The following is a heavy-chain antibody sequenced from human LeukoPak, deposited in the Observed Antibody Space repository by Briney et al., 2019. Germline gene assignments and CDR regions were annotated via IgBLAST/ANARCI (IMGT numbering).Heavy chain of an antibody. D-gene: IGHD3-3*01. V-gene: IGHV5-51*01. CDR3: ARLRREYDLLSGFSY. J-gene: IGHJ4*02. CDR2: IYPADSDT. Sequence: GESLQISSEASGYSFSTHWIAWVRPMPGKGLEWMGLIYPADSDTRYSPSFQGQVTISADKSLSTAFLQWSSLTASDTAIYYCARLRREYDLLSGFSYWGQGTLVSVSS. CDR1: GYSFSTHW.